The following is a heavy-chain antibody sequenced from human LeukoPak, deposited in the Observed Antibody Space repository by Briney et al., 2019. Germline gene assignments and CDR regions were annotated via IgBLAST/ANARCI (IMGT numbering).Heavy chain of an antibody. V-gene: IGHV3-23*01. CDR3: AKDPDYSNYVTPGDY. J-gene: IGHJ4*02. Sequence: PGGSLRLSCAASGFTFSSYAMSWVRQPPGKGLEWVSSISGSGGSTYYADSMKGRVTISRDNTKNTLYLQMNRLRAEDTAVYYCAKDPDYSNYVTPGDYWGQGTLVTVSS. D-gene: IGHD4-11*01. CDR1: GFTFSSYA. CDR2: ISGSGGST.